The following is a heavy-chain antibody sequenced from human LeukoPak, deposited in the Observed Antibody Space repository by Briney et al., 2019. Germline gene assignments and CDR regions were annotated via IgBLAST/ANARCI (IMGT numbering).Heavy chain of an antibody. V-gene: IGHV1-2*02. Sequence: ASVKVSCKASGYTFTGYYIRWVRQAPGQGLEWMGWINPNINGTNYAQKFQGRVTMTRDTSISTAYMELSRLRSDDTAVYYCARDRGYSYGPYAFDIWGQGTMVTVSS. CDR2: INPNINGT. J-gene: IGHJ3*02. CDR1: GYTFTGYY. CDR3: ARDRGYSYGPYAFDI. D-gene: IGHD5-18*01.